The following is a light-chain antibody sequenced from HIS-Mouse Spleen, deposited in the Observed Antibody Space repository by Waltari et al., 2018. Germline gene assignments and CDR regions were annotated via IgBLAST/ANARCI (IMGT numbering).Light chain of an antibody. V-gene: IGLV3-21*03. CDR2: DDS. CDR3: QVWDSSSDHVV. CDR1: NSGRKS. J-gene: IGLJ2*01. Sequence: SYVLPQPPSVAVAPGKPARITCGGNNSGRKSVNWYQQKPGQAPGLVVYDDSDRPSGIPERFSGSNSGNTATLTISRVEAGDEADYYCQVWDSSSDHVVFGGGTKLTVL.